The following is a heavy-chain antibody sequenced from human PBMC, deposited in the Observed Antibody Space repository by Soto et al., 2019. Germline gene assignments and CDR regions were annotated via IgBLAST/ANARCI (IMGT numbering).Heavy chain of an antibody. CDR3: ARVSRPLRYFDWAVFDAFDS. D-gene: IGHD3-9*01. CDR2: INPNSGGT. Sequence: GASVKVSCKASGYTFTGYYMHWVRQAPGQGLEWMGWINPNSGGTNYAQKFQGWVTMTRDTSISTAYMELSRLRSDDTAVYYCARVSRPLRYFDWAVFDAFDSWGQGKMVTVSS. J-gene: IGHJ3*02. CDR1: GYTFTGYY. V-gene: IGHV1-2*04.